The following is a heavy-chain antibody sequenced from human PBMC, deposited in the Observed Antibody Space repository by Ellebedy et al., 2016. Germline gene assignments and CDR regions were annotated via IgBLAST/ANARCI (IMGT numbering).Heavy chain of an antibody. CDR1: GGSISSYY. CDR3: ARGGAVAGWLDP. D-gene: IGHD6-19*01. Sequence: SETLSLTXTVSGGSISSYYWSWIRQPPGKGLEWIGYIYYSGSTNYNPSLKSRVTISVDTSKNQFSLKLSSVTAADTAVYYCARGGAVAGWLDPWGQGTLVTVSS. J-gene: IGHJ5*02. V-gene: IGHV4-59*12. CDR2: IYYSGST.